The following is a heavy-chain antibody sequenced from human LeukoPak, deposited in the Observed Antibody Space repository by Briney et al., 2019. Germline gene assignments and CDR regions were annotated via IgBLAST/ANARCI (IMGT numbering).Heavy chain of an antibody. CDR3: ARAVRGYFDY. CDR1: GYTFISYG. Sequence: SVKVSCKASGYTFISYGISWVRQAPGQGLEWMGRIIPIFGAANYAQKFQGRVTITTDESTSTAYMELSSLRSEDTAVYYCARAVRGYFDYWGQGTLVTASS. J-gene: IGHJ4*02. CDR2: IIPIFGAA. V-gene: IGHV1-69*05.